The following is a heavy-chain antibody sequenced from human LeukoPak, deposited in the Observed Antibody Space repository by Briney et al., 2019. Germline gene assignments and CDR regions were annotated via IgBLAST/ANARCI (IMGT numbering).Heavy chain of an antibody. V-gene: IGHV3-30*04. J-gene: IGHJ4*02. D-gene: IGHD1-26*01. CDR2: ISNDGRRT. CDR3: AREKVGAIDY. CDR1: GFTFSGSA. Sequence: GGSLKLSCAASGFTFSGSAMHWVRQAPGKGLEWVAVISNDGRRTYYADSLKGRFTISRDNSKNTVYLQVSSLRAEDTAVYYCAREKVGAIDYRGQGTLVTVSS.